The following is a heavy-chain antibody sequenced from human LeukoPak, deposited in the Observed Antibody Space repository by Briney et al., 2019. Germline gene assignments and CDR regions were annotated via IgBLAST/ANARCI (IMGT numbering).Heavy chain of an antibody. CDR2: ISGSGGST. V-gene: IGHV3-23*01. Sequence: PGGSLRLSCAASGFTFSSYAMSWVRQAPGKGLEWASSISGSGGSTFYADSVKGRFTISRDSSKNTLYLQMNSLRAEDTAVYYGVSLARIVGDYWGQGTLVTVSS. J-gene: IGHJ4*02. CDR1: GFTFSSYA. D-gene: IGHD2-21*01. CDR3: VSLARIVGDY.